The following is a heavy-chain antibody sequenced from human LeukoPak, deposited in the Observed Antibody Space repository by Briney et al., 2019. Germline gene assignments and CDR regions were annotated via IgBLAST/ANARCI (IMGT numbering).Heavy chain of an antibody. CDR1: GGSITSGRYY. J-gene: IGHJ5*02. Sequence: SQTLSPTCAVSGGSITSGRYYWTWIRQPAGKGLEWIGRISSSGTTNYSPSLRSRLTISVDTSKNEFSLKLTFVTAADTAVYYCARGLEYTTASGGYHWFDPWGQGTPVTVSS. V-gene: IGHV4-61*02. CDR2: ISSSGTT. CDR3: ARGLEYTTASGGYHWFDP. D-gene: IGHD6-6*01.